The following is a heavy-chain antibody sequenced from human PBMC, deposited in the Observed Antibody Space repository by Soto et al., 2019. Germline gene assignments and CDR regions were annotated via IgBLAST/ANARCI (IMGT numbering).Heavy chain of an antibody. D-gene: IGHD5-12*01. CDR2: ISSSSSYI. Sequence: EVQLVESGGGLVKPGGSLRLSCAASGFTFSSYSMNWVRQAPGKGLEWVSSISSSSSYIYYADSVKGRFTISRDNAKNSLYLQMNSLRAEDTAVYYCARTAMGSPGYSGYDSSYYYYYYMDVWGKGTTVTVSS. CDR3: ARTAMGSPGYSGYDSSYYYYYYMDV. V-gene: IGHV3-21*01. J-gene: IGHJ6*03. CDR1: GFTFSSYS.